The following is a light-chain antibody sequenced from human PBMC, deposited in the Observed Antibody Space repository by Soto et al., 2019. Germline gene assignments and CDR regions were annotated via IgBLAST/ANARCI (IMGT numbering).Light chain of an antibody. V-gene: IGKV3-20*01. Sequence: EIVLMQSPDTLSLSPGERATLSCRASETISRHYIAWYQQKPGQAPRLLIFGASTRATGIPDRFSCSWSGTDFTLTISRLEPEDFAVYYCQNFGDSPFTFGPGTKVDIK. CDR3: QNFGDSPFT. CDR2: GAS. J-gene: IGKJ3*01. CDR1: ETISRHY.